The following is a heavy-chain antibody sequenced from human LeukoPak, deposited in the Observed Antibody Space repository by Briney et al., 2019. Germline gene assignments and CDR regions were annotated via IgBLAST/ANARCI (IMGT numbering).Heavy chain of an antibody. CDR2: IYYSGST. V-gene: IGHV4-31*03. Sequence: SRTLSLTCTVSGGSISSGGYYWSWIRQHPGQGLEWIGYIYYSGSTYYNPSLKSRVTISVDTSKNQFSLKLSSVTAADTAVYYCTRGWTAMVNFDYWGQGTLVTVSS. CDR1: GGSISSGGYY. D-gene: IGHD5-18*01. CDR3: TRGWTAMVNFDY. J-gene: IGHJ4*02.